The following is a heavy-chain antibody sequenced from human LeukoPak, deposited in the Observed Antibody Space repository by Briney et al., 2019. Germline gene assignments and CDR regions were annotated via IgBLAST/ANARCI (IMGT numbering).Heavy chain of an antibody. D-gene: IGHD3-3*01. CDR3: ARDKRAYYDFWSGYTLDY. Sequence: GGSLRLSCAASGFTFSSYSMNWVRQAPGKGLEWVSSISSSSSYIYYADSVKGRFTISRDNAKNTLYLQMNSLRAEDTAVYYCARDKRAYYDFWSGYTLDYWGQGTLVTVSS. V-gene: IGHV3-21*01. J-gene: IGHJ4*02. CDR2: ISSSSSYI. CDR1: GFTFSSYS.